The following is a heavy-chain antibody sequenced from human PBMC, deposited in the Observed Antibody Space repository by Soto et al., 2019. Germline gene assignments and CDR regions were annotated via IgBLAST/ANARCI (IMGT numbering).Heavy chain of an antibody. V-gene: IGHV4-39*01. CDR3: ARRKRDGDYVFDY. Sequence: SETLSLTCTVSGGSISGSSYYWGWIRQPPGKGLEWIGSIYYSGSTYYNPSLKSRVTISVDTSKNQFSLKLSSVTAADTAVYYCARRKRDGDYVFDYWGQGTLVTVSS. D-gene: IGHD4-17*01. CDR1: GGSISGSSYY. J-gene: IGHJ4*02. CDR2: IYYSGST.